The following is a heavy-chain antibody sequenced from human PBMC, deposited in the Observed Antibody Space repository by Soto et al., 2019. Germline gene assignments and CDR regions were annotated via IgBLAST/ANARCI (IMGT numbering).Heavy chain of an antibody. CDR2: INHSGST. J-gene: IGHJ6*02. CDR3: ASIAAAGNNGYYYGMDV. Sequence: SETLSLTCAVYGGSFSGYYWSWIRQPPGKGLEWIGEINHSGSTNYNPSLKSRVTISVDTSKNQFSLKLSSVTAADTAVYYCASIAAAGNNGYYYGMDVWGQGTTVTV. D-gene: IGHD6-13*01. CDR1: GGSFSGYY. V-gene: IGHV4-34*01.